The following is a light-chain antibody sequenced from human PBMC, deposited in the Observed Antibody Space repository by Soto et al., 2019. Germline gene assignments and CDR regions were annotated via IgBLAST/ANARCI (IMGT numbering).Light chain of an antibody. Sequence: EIVLTQSPATLSLSPGERATLSCRASQSVSSYLAWYQQKPGQAPRLLIYEPSNRAADIPARFSGSGSGTDFTITIGSLVHEDFAVYYYQPLTYWVTFGGGTKVEIK. CDR3: QPLTYWVT. CDR2: EPS. V-gene: IGKV3-11*01. J-gene: IGKJ4*01. CDR1: QSVSSY.